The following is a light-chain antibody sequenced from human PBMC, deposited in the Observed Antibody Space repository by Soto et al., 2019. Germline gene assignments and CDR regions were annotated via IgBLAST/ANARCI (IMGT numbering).Light chain of an antibody. CDR3: QKYNEWTWT. V-gene: IGKV3-15*01. Sequence: EIVMTQSPATLSVSPGERAALSCRASQSLGSNLAWYHQKPGQAPRLLLFATSSRATGVPDRFSGDGSGTEFTLTISSLQAEDFGVYDCQKYNEWTWTCGPGTKVDIK. CDR2: ATS. CDR1: QSLGSN. J-gene: IGKJ1*01.